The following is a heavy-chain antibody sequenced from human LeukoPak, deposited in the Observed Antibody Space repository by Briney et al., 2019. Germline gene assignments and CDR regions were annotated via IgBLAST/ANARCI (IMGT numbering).Heavy chain of an antibody. J-gene: IGHJ4*02. CDR1: GYTFTGYY. CDR3: ARMYYSSGWSFFDH. V-gene: IGHV1-2*02. D-gene: IGHD6-19*01. CDR2: INPNSGGT. Sequence: ASVKVSCKASGYTFTGYYMHWVRQAPGQGLEWMGWINPNSGGTNYAQKFQGRVTMTRDTSISTAYMELRSLRSDDTAVYYCARMYYSSGWSFFDHWGQGTLVTVSS.